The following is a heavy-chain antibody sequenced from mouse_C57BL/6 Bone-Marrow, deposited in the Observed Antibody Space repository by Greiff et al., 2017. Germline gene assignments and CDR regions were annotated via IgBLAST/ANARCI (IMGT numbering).Heavy chain of an antibody. CDR1: GFTFSSYA. CDR2: ISDGGSYT. CDR3: ARDRRGLRRGFAY. Sequence: EVQLQESGGGLVKPGGSLKLSCAASGFTFSSYAMSWVRQTPEKRLEWVATISDGGSYTYYPDNVKGRLTISRDNAKNNLYLQMSHLKSEDTAMYYCARDRRGLRRGFAYWGQGTLVTVSA. V-gene: IGHV5-4*01. J-gene: IGHJ3*01. D-gene: IGHD2-4*01.